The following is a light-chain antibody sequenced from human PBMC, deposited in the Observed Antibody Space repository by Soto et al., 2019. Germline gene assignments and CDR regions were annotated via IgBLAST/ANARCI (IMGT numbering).Light chain of an antibody. J-gene: IGLJ1*01. CDR2: RNN. CDR1: TSNIGNHY. V-gene: IGLV1-47*01. Sequence: QSVLTQPPSASGTPGKRGSISWSGSTSNIGNHYVFWYQHLPGTAPKLLIFRNNQRPSGVPDRFSGSGSGTSASLAISGLRSEDEADYYCATWDDTLRGYVFGTGTRVTVL. CDR3: ATWDDTLRGYV.